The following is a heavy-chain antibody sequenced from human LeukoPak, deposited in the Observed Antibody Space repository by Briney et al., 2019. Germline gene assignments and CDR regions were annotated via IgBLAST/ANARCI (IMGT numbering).Heavy chain of an antibody. CDR3: ARDRLWSSGPWYFDY. D-gene: IGHD6-25*01. J-gene: IGHJ4*02. CDR2: ISSSSSTI. Sequence: PGGSLRLSCAGSGFTFSSYSMNWVRQAPGKGLERVSYISSSSSTIYYADSVKGRFTISRDNAKNSLYLQMNSLRAEDTAVYYCARDRLWSSGPWYFDYWGQGTLVTVSS. V-gene: IGHV3-48*04. CDR1: GFTFSSYS.